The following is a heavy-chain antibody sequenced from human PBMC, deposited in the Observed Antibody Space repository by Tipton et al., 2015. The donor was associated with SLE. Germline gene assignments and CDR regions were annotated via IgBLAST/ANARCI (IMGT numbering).Heavy chain of an antibody. Sequence: GLVKPSETLSLTCAVYGGSISIYYWSWIRQPPGKRLEWIGEINHSGSTNYNPSLKSRVTISLDTSKTQFSLRLSSVTAADTAVYYCARSHYYGSGSYHHWGQGTLVTVSS. J-gene: IGHJ5*02. D-gene: IGHD3-10*01. V-gene: IGHV4-34*01. CDR1: GGSISIYY. CDR2: INHSGST. CDR3: ARSHYYGSGSYHH.